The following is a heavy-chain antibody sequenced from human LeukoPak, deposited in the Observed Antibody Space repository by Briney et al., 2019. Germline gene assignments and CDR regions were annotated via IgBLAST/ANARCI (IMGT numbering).Heavy chain of an antibody. Sequence: GGSLRLSCAASGFTFSSYGMHWVRQAPGKGPEWVAVIWYDGSNKYYADSVKGRFTISRDNSKNTLYLQMNSLRAEDTAVYYCARVPYCSSTSCYRYYFDYWGQGTLVTVSS. D-gene: IGHD2-2*01. V-gene: IGHV3-33*01. CDR2: IWYDGSNK. J-gene: IGHJ4*02. CDR3: ARVPYCSSTSCYRYYFDY. CDR1: GFTFSSYG.